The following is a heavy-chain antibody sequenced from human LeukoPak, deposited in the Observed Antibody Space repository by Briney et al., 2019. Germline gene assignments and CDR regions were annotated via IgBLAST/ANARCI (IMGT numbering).Heavy chain of an antibody. Sequence: SETLSLTCTVSGYSISSGYYWGWIRQPPGKGLEWIGSIYHSGSTYYNPSLKSRVTISVDTSKNQFSLKLSSVTAADTAVYYCARHTGNVVVVAATRVDYWGQGTLVTVSS. J-gene: IGHJ4*02. V-gene: IGHV4-38-2*02. CDR1: GYSISSGYY. CDR3: ARHTGNVVVVAATRVDY. CDR2: IYHSGST. D-gene: IGHD2-15*01.